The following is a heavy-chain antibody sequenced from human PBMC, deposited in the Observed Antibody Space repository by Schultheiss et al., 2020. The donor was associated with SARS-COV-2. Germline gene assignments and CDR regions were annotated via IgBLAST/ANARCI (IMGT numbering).Heavy chain of an antibody. Sequence: GGSLRLSCAASGFTFSSYGMHWVRQAPGKGLEWVAVISYDGSNKYYADSVKGRFTISRDNSKNTLYLQMNSLRAEDTAVYYCARELVGVVVIPFDYWGQGTLVTVSS. CDR1: GFTFSSYG. CDR3: ARELVGVVVIPFDY. V-gene: IGHV3-30*03. D-gene: IGHD3-22*01. J-gene: IGHJ4*02. CDR2: ISYDGSNK.